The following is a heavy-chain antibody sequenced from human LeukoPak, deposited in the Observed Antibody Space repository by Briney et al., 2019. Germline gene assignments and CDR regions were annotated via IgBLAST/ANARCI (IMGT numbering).Heavy chain of an antibody. CDR3: ARAPSLVVTASPWLGWFDP. V-gene: IGHV1-69*13. D-gene: IGHD2-21*02. CDR2: IIPIFGTA. J-gene: IGHJ5*02. CDR1: GGTFSSYA. Sequence: SVKVSCKAAGGTFSSYAISWMRQAPGQGLEWMGGIIPIFGTAKYAQKFQGRVTITADELTRTAYMELSSLRSGDTAVYYCARAPSLVVTASPWLGWFDPWGQGTLVTVSS.